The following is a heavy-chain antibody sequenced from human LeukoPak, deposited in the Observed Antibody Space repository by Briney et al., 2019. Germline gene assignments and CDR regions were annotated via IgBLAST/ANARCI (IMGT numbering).Heavy chain of an antibody. V-gene: IGHV1-18*01. Sequence: ASVKVSCKASGYTCTSYGISWVRQAPGQGLEWMGWISPYNGNTNYALKLQGRVTMTTDTSTSTAYMELRSLRSDDTAVYYCARMGAANYFDYWGQETLVTVSS. CDR3: ARMGAANYFDY. CDR2: ISPYNGNT. D-gene: IGHD1-26*01. J-gene: IGHJ4*02. CDR1: GYTCTSYG.